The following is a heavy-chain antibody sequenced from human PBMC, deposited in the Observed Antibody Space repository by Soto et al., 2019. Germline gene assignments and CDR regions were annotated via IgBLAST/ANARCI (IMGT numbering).Heavy chain of an antibody. CDR3: ARVGHTVTTISLDV. CDR1: GVTFSSYA. D-gene: IGHD4-4*01. CDR2: IIPIFGTA. Sequence: SVKVSCKASGVTFSSYAISWVRQAPGQGLEWMGGIIPIFGTANYAQKFQGRVTITADKSTSTAYMELSSLRSEDTAVYYCARVGHTVTTISLDVWGQGTTVTVSS. V-gene: IGHV1-69*06. J-gene: IGHJ6*02.